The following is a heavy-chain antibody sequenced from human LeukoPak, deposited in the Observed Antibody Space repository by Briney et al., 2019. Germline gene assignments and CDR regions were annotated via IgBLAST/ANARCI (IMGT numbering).Heavy chain of an antibody. CDR2: ISSNGGST. J-gene: IGHJ1*01. Sequence: GGSLRLSCAASGFTFSSYAMHWVRQAPGKGLEYVSAISSNGGSTYYANSVKGRFTISRDNSKNTLYLQMGSLRAEDMAVYYCARGIAAAGYGLYFQHWGQGPLVRVPS. CDR3: ARGIAAAGYGLYFQH. CDR1: GFTFSSYA. D-gene: IGHD6-13*01. V-gene: IGHV3-64*01.